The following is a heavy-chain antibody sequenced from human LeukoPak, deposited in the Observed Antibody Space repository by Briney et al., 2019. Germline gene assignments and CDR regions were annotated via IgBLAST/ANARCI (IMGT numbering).Heavy chain of an antibody. Sequence: EASVKVSCKASGGTFSSYAISWVRQAPGQGLEWMGGIIPIFGTANYAQKFQGRVTITADESTSTAYMELSSLRSEDTAVYYCARAVIAAAATFDYWGQGTLVTVSS. V-gene: IGHV1-69*01. CDR3: ARAVIAAAATFDY. J-gene: IGHJ4*02. CDR2: IIPIFGTA. CDR1: GGTFSSYA. D-gene: IGHD6-13*01.